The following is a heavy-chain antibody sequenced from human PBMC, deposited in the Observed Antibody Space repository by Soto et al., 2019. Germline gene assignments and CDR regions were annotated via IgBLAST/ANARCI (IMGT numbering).Heavy chain of an antibody. J-gene: IGHJ5*02. Sequence: ASVKVSCKASGYTFTNNDVSWVRQATGQGLEWMGWMNPGSGDTGYAQKFQGGVTMTRDISIATAYMELNSLTSEDTAIYYCARMESFGSLNWFDPWGQGNLVTVSS. CDR2: MNPGSGDT. V-gene: IGHV1-8*02. CDR1: GYTFTNND. CDR3: ARMESFGSLNWFDP. D-gene: IGHD5-18*01.